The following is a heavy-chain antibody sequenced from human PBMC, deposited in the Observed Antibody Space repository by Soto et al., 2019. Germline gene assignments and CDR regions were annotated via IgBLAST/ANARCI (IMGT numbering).Heavy chain of an antibody. J-gene: IGHJ3*02. Sequence: AASVKVSCKASGGTFSSYAISWVRQAPGQGLEWMGGIIPIFGTANYAQKFQGRVTITADESTSTVYMELSSLRSEDTAVYYCARGTVTIFGVVTAHDAFDIWGQGTMVTVSS. D-gene: IGHD3-3*01. CDR1: GGTFSSYA. V-gene: IGHV1-69*13. CDR2: IIPIFGTA. CDR3: ARGTVTIFGVVTAHDAFDI.